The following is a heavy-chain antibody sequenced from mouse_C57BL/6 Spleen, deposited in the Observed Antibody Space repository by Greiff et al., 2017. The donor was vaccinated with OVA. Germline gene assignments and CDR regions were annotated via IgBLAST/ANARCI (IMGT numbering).Heavy chain of an antibody. CDR2: ISSGSSTI. CDR1: GFTFSDYG. D-gene: IGHD1-1*01. CDR3: ARGDTTVVPFDY. Sequence: EVKLMESGGGLVKPGGSLKLSCAASGFTFSDYGMHWVRQAPEKGLEWVAYISSGSSTIYYADTVKGRFTISRDNAKNTLFLQMTSLRSEDTAMYYCARGDTTVVPFDYWGQVTTLTVSS. V-gene: IGHV5-17*01. J-gene: IGHJ2*01.